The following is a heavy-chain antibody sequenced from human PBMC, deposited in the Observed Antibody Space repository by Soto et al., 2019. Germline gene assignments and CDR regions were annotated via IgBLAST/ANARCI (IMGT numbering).Heavy chain of an antibody. Sequence: PSETLSLTCAVSGGSISSSNWWSWVRQPPGKGLEWIGEIYHSGSTNYNPYLKSRVTISVDKSKNQFSLKLSSVTAADTAVYYCARDKDIVVVVAANGAFDIWGQGTMVTVSS. CDR2: IYHSGST. CDR1: GGSISSSNW. J-gene: IGHJ3*02. D-gene: IGHD2-15*01. CDR3: ARDKDIVVVVAANGAFDI. V-gene: IGHV4-4*02.